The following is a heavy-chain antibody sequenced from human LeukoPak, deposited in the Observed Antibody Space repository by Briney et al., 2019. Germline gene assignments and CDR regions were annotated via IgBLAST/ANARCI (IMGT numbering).Heavy chain of an antibody. CDR1: GFTFSSYW. J-gene: IGHJ6*03. D-gene: IGHD6-19*01. CDR2: INSDGSST. Sequence: GGSLRLSCAASGFTFSSYWMHWVRQAPGKGLVWVSRINSDGSSTSYADSVKGRFTISRDNAKNTLYLQMNSLRAEDTAVYYCARGASGSQPADYYYYYMDVWGKGTTVPVSS. CDR3: ARGASGSQPADYYYYYMDV. V-gene: IGHV3-74*01.